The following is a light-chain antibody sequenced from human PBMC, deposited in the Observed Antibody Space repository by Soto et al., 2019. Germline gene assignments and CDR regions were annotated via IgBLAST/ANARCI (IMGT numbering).Light chain of an antibody. CDR3: SSHGGNSPYV. CDR1: TSDIGGYTY. J-gene: IGLJ1*01. V-gene: IGLV2-8*01. Sequence: QSALTQPPSASGSPGQSVAISCTGTTSDIGGYTYVSWYQQHPGKAPKLMIYEVNKTPSGVPDRFSGSKSGNTASLTVSGLQAGDEADYYCSSHGGNSPYVFGTGTKLTVL. CDR2: EVN.